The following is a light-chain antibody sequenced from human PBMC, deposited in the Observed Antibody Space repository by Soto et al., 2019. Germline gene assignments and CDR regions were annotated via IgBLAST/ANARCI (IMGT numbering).Light chain of an antibody. CDR2: EVS. V-gene: IGLV2-8*01. CDR3: SSYAGSNIFV. CDR1: SSDVGGYNF. Sequence: QSVLAQPPSASGSPGQSVTISCTGTSSDVGGYNFVSWYQHHPGKAPKVIIYEVSKRPSGVPNRFSGSKSGNTASLTVSGRQAEDEADYYCSSYAGSNIFVFGTGTKLTVL. J-gene: IGLJ1*01.